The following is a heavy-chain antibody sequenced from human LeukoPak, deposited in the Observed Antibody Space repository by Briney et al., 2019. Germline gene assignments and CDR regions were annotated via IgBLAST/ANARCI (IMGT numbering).Heavy chain of an antibody. D-gene: IGHD3-22*01. Sequence: GGSLRLSCAASGFTFSTYGVHWVRQAPGKGLEWVAVIWYDGSNKYYADSVKGRFTISRDNSKNTLYLQMNSLRAEDTAVYYCARVVGYYDSSGYYWPPYYWGQGTLVTVSS. CDR1: GFTFSTYG. V-gene: IGHV3-33*01. J-gene: IGHJ4*02. CDR2: IWYDGSNK. CDR3: ARVVGYYDSSGYYWPPYY.